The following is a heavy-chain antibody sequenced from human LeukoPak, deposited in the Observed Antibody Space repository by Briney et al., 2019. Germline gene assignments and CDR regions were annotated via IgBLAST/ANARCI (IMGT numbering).Heavy chain of an antibody. CDR3: ARDASYYYDSSGYSDY. V-gene: IGHV3-21*01. D-gene: IGHD3-22*01. J-gene: IGHJ4*02. Sequence: GGSLRLSCAASGFTFSSYAMSWVRQAPGKGLEWVSSISSSSSYIYYADSVKGRFTISRDNAKNSLYLQMNSLRAEDTAVYYCARDASYYYDSSGYSDYWGQGTLVTVSS. CDR1: GFTFSSYA. CDR2: ISSSSSYI.